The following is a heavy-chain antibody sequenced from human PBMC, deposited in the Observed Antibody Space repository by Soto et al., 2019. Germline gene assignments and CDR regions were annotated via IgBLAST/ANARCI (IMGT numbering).Heavy chain of an antibody. CDR2: ISPGGTTT. D-gene: IGHD2-15*01. J-gene: IGHJ4*02. Sequence: QVQLLQSGAEVRKPGASVKLSCRASGYSFTTYYIHWVRQAPGQGLEWMAIISPGGTTTNYAHNFQGGITVTRDVATSPVHMEVASLRDDDTAVYFCARELPPGGPFDYWGQGSLVTVSS. CDR3: ARELPPGGPFDY. V-gene: IGHV1-46*03. CDR1: GYSFTTYY.